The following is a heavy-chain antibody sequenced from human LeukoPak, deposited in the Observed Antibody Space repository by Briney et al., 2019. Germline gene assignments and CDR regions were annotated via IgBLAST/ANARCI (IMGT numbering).Heavy chain of an antibody. J-gene: IGHJ4*02. D-gene: IGHD3-22*01. CDR1: GDSISSNSYY. CDR3: ARHYYDRSGYYSTPHYFDY. Sequence: SETLSLTCTVSGDSISSNSYYWGWIRQPPGKGLEWIGSIYYSGSTYYNPSLKGRVTVSVDTAKSQFSLKVSSVTAADTAVYYCARHYYDRSGYYSTPHYFDYWGQGTLVTVSS. V-gene: IGHV4-39*01. CDR2: IYYSGST.